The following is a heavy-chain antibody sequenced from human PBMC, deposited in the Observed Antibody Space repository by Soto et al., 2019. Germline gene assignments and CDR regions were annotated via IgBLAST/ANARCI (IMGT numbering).Heavy chain of an antibody. Sequence: PGGSLRLSCAASGFTFSSYWMSWVRQAPGKGLEWVANIKQDGSEKYYVDSVKGRFTISRDNAKNSLYLQMNSLRAEDTAVYYCARKAPQQLVSPYFDYWGQGTLVTVSS. J-gene: IGHJ4*02. CDR1: GFTFSSYW. D-gene: IGHD6-13*01. CDR2: IKQDGSEK. V-gene: IGHV3-7*05. CDR3: ARKAPQQLVSPYFDY.